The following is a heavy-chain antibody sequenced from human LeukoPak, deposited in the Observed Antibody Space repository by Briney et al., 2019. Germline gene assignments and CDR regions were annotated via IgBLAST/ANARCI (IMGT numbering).Heavy chain of an antibody. CDR3: AARAGYSGYDWGDFDY. Sequence: SVTVSSKASGFTFTSSAVQWVRQARGQRLEWIGWIVVGSGNTNYAQKFQERVTITRDMSTSTAYMELSSLRSEDTAVYYCAARAGYSGYDWGDFDYWGQGTLVTVSS. J-gene: IGHJ4*02. CDR2: IVVGSGNT. CDR1: GFTFTSSA. D-gene: IGHD5-12*01. V-gene: IGHV1-58*01.